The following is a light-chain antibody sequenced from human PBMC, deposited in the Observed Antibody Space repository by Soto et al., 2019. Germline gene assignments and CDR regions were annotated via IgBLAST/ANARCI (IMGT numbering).Light chain of an antibody. V-gene: IGLV2-11*01. CDR3: CSYAGRYIYV. Sequence: QSALTQPRSVSGSPGQSVSISCTGTSSDVGGYNYVSWYQQHPGKAPKVIIYDVSKRPSGVPDRFSGSKPGNTASLTISGLQSEDEADYYCCSYAGRYIYVFGTGTKVTVL. J-gene: IGLJ1*01. CDR2: DVS. CDR1: SSDVGGYNY.